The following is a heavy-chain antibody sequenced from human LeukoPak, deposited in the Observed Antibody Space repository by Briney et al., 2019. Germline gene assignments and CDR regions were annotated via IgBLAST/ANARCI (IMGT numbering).Heavy chain of an antibody. CDR2: IFGGGGTT. CDR3: AKMGEVVADSLDAFDI. J-gene: IGHJ3*02. CDR1: GFTVSSNS. D-gene: IGHD3-22*01. V-gene: IGHV3-53*01. Sequence: PGGSLRLSCAASGFTVSSNSMSWVRQAPGKGLEWVSVIFGGGGTTYYADSVKGRFTISRDNSKNTLYLQMNSLRAEDTAVYYCAKMGEVVADSLDAFDIWGQGTMVTVSS.